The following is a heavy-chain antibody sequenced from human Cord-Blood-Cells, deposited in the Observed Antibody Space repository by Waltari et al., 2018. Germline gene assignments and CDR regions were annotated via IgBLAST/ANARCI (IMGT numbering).Heavy chain of an antibody. CDR2: IIPIFGTA. CDR3: ARWGLDGSGSYYYYYGMDV. J-gene: IGHJ6*02. Sequence: QVQLVQSGAEVKKPGSSVKVSCKASGGTFSSYAISWVRPAPGQGLEWMGGIIPIFGTANYAQKFQGRVTITADESTSTAYMELSSLRSEDTAVYYCARWGLDGSGSYYYYYGMDVWGQGTTVTVSS. D-gene: IGHD1-26*01. V-gene: IGHV1-69*01. CDR1: GGTFSSYA.